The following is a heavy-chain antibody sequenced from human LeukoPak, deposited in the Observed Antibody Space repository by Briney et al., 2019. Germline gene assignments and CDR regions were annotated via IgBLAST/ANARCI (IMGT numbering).Heavy chain of an antibody. V-gene: IGHV3-30*04. CDR2: ISYDGSNK. CDR1: GFTFSSYA. D-gene: IGHD5-12*01. J-gene: IGHJ4*02. CDR3: ARAVDIVAMVDY. Sequence: PGGSLRLSCEASGFTFSSYAMHWVRQAPGKGLEWVAVISYDGSNKYYADSVKGRFTISRDNSKNTLYLQMNSLRAEDTAVYYCARAVDIVAMVDYWGQGTLVTVSS.